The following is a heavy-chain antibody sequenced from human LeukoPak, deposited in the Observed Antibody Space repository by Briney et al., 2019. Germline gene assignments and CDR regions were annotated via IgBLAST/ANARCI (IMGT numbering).Heavy chain of an antibody. CDR3: AKVLAAAGTNY. CDR1: GFTFRSYG. V-gene: IGHV3-30*18. D-gene: IGHD6-13*01. Sequence: GRSLRLSCAASGFTFRSYGMHWVRQAPGKGLEWVAVISYDGSNKYYADSVKGRFTISRDNSKNTLYLQMNSLRAEDTAVYYCAKVLAAAGTNYWGQGTLVTVSS. CDR2: ISYDGSNK. J-gene: IGHJ4*02.